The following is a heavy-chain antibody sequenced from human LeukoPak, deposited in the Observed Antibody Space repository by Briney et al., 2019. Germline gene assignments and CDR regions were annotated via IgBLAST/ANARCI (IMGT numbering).Heavy chain of an antibody. CDR1: GFTFSSSA. Sequence: GGSLRLSCAASGFTFSSSAMSWVRQAPGKGLEWVSAISGGGGSTYYADSVKGRFTISRDNSKNTLYLQMNSLRAEDTALYYCARLYCSSTSCHTLHYYYMDVWGKGTTVTVSS. CDR2: ISGGGGST. V-gene: IGHV3-23*01. CDR3: ARLYCSSTSCHTLHYYYMDV. J-gene: IGHJ6*03. D-gene: IGHD2-2*02.